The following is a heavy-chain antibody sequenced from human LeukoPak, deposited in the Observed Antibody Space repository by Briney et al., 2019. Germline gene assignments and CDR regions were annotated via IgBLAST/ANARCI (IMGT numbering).Heavy chain of an antibody. CDR2: IIPIFGTA. CDR3: ARVGTAMVYYYYMDV. D-gene: IGHD5-18*01. J-gene: IGHJ6*03. Sequence: SVKVSCKASGGTFSSYAISWVRQAPGQGLEWMGGIIPIFGTANYAQKFQGRVTITADESTSTAYMELSSLRSEDTAVYYCARVGTAMVYYYYMDVWGKGTTVTVSS. CDR1: GGTFSSYA. V-gene: IGHV1-69*01.